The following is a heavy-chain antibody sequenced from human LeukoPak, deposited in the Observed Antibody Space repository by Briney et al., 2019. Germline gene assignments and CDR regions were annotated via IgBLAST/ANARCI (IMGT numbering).Heavy chain of an antibody. J-gene: IGHJ3*02. CDR2: INANSGGT. CDR1: GYTFTGYY. CDR3: ARGGDGVTHDAFDI. Sequence: ASVKVSCKASGYTFTGYYMHWVRQAPGQGLEWMGWINANSGGTNYAQKFQGRVTMTRDTSINTAYMELSRLRSDDTAVYYCARGGDGVTHDAFDIWGQGTMVTVSP. V-gene: IGHV1-2*02. D-gene: IGHD4-23*01.